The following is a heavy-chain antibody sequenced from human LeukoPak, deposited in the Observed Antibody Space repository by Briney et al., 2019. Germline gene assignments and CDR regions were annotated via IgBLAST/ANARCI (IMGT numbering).Heavy chain of an antibody. CDR3: ANTGVVGLFDFWSGYHDY. CDR1: GFSFTSYG. CDR2: IRYDGSNK. Sequence: GGSLRLSCAPSGFSFTSYGMHWVRHAPGKGLEWVAFIRYDGSNKYYADSVKGRFTISRDNSKNTLYLQMNSLRAEDTAVYYCANTGVVGLFDFWSGYHDYWGQGTLVTVSS. J-gene: IGHJ4*02. V-gene: IGHV3-30*02. D-gene: IGHD3-3*01.